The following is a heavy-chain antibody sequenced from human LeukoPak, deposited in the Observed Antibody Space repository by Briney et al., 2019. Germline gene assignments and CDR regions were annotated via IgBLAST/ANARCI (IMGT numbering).Heavy chain of an antibody. CDR2: ISSSSSYI. J-gene: IGHJ6*03. CDR1: GFTFSSYS. CDR3: ARDFGGSYYIGRYYYMDV. D-gene: IGHD1-26*01. Sequence: GGSLRLSCAASGFTFSSYSMNWVRQAPGKGLEWVSSISSSSSYIYYADSVKGRFTISRDNAKNSLYLQMNSLRAEDTAVYCCARDFGGSYYIGRYYYMDVWGRGTTVTVSS. V-gene: IGHV3-21*01.